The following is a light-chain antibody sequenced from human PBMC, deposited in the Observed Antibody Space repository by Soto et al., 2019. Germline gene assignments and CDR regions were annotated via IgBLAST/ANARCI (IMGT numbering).Light chain of an antibody. V-gene: IGLV2-14*01. CDR3: GSYTSSDTPYV. J-gene: IGLJ1*01. Sequence: QSALTQPASVSGSPGRSITISCTGTSSDVGGYKYVSWYQQHPDKAPKLIIYVVSNRPSGVSNRFSGSKSGNTASLTISGLQAEDEADYYCGSYTSSDTPYVFGTGTKLTVL. CDR1: SSDVGGYKY. CDR2: VVS.